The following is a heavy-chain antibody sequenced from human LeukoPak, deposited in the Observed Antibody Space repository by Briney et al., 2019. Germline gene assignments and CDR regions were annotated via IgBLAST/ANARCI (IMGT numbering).Heavy chain of an antibody. Sequence: SETLSLTCTVSGGSISSGDYYWSWIRQPPGKGLEWIGYIYYSGSTYYNPSLKSRVTISVDTSKNQFSLKLSSVTAADTAVYYCATSRAYDYHFDYWGQGTLVTVSS. V-gene: IGHV4-30-4*01. CDR1: GGSISSGDYY. CDR3: ATSRAYDYHFDY. CDR2: IYYSGST. J-gene: IGHJ4*02. D-gene: IGHD5-12*01.